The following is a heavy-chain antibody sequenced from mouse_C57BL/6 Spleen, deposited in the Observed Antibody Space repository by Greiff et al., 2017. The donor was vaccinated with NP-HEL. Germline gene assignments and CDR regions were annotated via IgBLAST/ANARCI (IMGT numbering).Heavy chain of an antibody. D-gene: IGHD2-2*01. CDR1: GYTFPEYT. CDR3: ARHEEGSTMVTTGMDY. V-gene: IGHV1-62-2*01. CDR2: FYPGCGSI. J-gene: IGHJ4*01. Sequence: QVQLQQSGAELVKPGASVKLSCKASGYTFPEYTIHWVKQRSGQGLEWIGWFYPGCGSIKYNEKFKDKATLTADKSSSTVYMELSRLTSEDAAVYFCARHEEGSTMVTTGMDYWGQGTSVTVSS.